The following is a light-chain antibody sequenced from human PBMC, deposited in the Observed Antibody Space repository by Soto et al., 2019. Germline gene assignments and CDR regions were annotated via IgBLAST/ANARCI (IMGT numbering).Light chain of an antibody. CDR1: SSDVGGYNY. CDR3: SSYTSSSTRV. V-gene: IGLV2-14*01. CDR2: DVS. Sequence: SALTQPASVSGSPGQSITISCTGTSSDVGGYNYVSWYQQHPGKAPKLMIYDVSNRPSGVSNRFSGSKSVNTASLTISGLQAEEEADYYCSSYTSSSTRVFGTGTTLTV. J-gene: IGLJ1*01.